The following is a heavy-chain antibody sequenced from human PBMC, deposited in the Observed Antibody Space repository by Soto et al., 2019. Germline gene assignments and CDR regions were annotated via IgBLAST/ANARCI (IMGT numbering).Heavy chain of an antibody. CDR3: TNEFAN. J-gene: IGHJ4*02. Sequence: EVQMVESGGGLVQPGGSLRLSCAASGFTVSEHWMHWVRQAPGKGLVWVSRIDDGGGTSYADSVKGRFTVSRDNAKNTLYLKMNSRRVEATAVFYCTNEFANGGEGTLV. CDR1: GFTVSEHW. V-gene: IGHV3-74*01. CDR2: IDDGGGT.